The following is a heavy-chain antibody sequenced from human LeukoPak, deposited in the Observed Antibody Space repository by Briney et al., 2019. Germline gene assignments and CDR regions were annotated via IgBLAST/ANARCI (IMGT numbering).Heavy chain of an antibody. V-gene: IGHV3-74*01. Sequence: GGSLRLSCAASGFTFSSYWMHWVRQAPGKGLVWVSRIHTDGSSTNYADSVKGRFTISRDNAKNTLYLQMNSLRAEDTAVYYCARWDNSGYYSLDYWGQGTLVTVSS. CDR3: ARWDNSGYYSLDY. CDR2: IHTDGSST. D-gene: IGHD3-22*01. J-gene: IGHJ4*02. CDR1: GFTFSSYW.